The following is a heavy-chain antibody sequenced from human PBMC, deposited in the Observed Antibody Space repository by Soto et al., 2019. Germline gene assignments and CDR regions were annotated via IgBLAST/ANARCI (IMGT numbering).Heavy chain of an antibody. V-gene: IGHV4-39*01. CDR2: IYYSGST. CDR3: ASGRIAAGYYYGMDV. CDR1: GGSISSSSYY. D-gene: IGHD6-6*01. J-gene: IGHJ6*02. Sequence: SETLSLTCTVSGGSISSSSYYWGWIRQPPGKGLEWIGSIYYSGSTYYNPSLKSRVTISVDTSKNQFSLKLSSVTAADTAVYYCASGRIAAGYYYGMDVWGQGTTVTVSS.